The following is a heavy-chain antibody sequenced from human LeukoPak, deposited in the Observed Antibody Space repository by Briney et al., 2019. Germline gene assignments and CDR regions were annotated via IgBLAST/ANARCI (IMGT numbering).Heavy chain of an antibody. CDR3: ARSRGSSWNAYFDY. CDR1: GFTFSSYG. CDR2: ISYDGSNK. J-gene: IGHJ4*02. D-gene: IGHD6-13*01. Sequence: PGGSLRLSCAATGFTFSSYGMHWVRQAPGKGLEWVAVISYDGSNKYYADSVKGRFTISRDNSKNTLYLQMNSLRAEDTAVYYCARSRGSSWNAYFDYWGQGTLVTVSS. V-gene: IGHV3-30*03.